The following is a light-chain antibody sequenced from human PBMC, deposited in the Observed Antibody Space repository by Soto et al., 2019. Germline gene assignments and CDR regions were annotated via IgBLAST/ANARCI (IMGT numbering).Light chain of an antibody. Sequence: EIVMTQSPATLSVSPGERATLSCRATQGVSSNLAWYQQKPGQAPRLLIYGASTKATGTPARYSGSCTGTEYTHTISGMQSEDFAVDDCQQYNNWSPWTFGQGTKVDIK. V-gene: IGKV3-15*01. J-gene: IGKJ1*01. CDR1: QGVSSN. CDR2: GAS. CDR3: QQYNNWSPWT.